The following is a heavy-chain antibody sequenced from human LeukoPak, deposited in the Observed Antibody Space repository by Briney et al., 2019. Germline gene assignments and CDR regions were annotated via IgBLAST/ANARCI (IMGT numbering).Heavy chain of an antibody. CDR3: ARGRRGAVAGNYWFDP. CDR2: MNPNSGNT. Sequence: ASVKVSCKASGYTFTSYDINWVRQATGQGLEWMGWMNPNSGNTGYAQKFQGRVTMTRNTSISTAYMGLSSLRSEDTAVYYCARGRRGAVAGNYWFDPWGQGTLVTVSS. V-gene: IGHV1-8*01. CDR1: GYTFTSYD. D-gene: IGHD6-19*01. J-gene: IGHJ5*02.